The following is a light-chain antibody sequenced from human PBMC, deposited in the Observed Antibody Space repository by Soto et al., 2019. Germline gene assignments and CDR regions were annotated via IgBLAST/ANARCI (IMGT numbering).Light chain of an antibody. CDR1: QSVSSSY. CDR2: GAS. V-gene: IGKV3-20*01. Sequence: EIVLTQSPGTLSLSPGERATLSCRASQSVSSSYLAWYQQKPGQAPRLLIYGASSSATGIPDRFSGSGSGTDFTLTISRLEPEDFAVYYCQQYGRSPRGLFGQGTKVEIK. CDR3: QQYGRSPRGL. J-gene: IGKJ1*01.